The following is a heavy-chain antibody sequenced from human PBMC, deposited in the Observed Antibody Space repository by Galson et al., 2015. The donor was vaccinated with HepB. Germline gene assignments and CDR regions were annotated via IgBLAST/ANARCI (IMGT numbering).Heavy chain of an antibody. CDR1: EFIVSSNY. V-gene: IGHV3-53*01. CDR3: ARARDYDLWSGYPAPYGFDV. CDR2: IYGGGST. D-gene: IGHD3-3*01. J-gene: IGHJ6*02. Sequence: SLRLSCAASEFIVSSNYMTWVRQAPGKGLQWVSVIYGGGSTYYADSVRGRFTISRDTSKNTLYLQMSGLRAEDTAVYYCARARDYDLWSGYPAPYGFDVWGQGTTVTVSS.